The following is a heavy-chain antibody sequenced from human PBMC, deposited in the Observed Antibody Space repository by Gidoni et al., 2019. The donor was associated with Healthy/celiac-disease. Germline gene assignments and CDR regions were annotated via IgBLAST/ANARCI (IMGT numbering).Heavy chain of an antibody. J-gene: IGHJ4*02. CDR2: IKSKTDGGTT. Sequence: EVQLVESGGGLVKPGGSLRLSCAASGFTFSNAWMSWVRQAPGKGLEWVGRIKSKTDGGTTDYAAPVKGRFTISRDDSKNTLYLQMNSLKTGDTAVYYCTTPHRFGLWEDVYWGQGTLVTVSS. CDR3: TTPHRFGLWEDVY. CDR1: GFTFSNAW. D-gene: IGHD1-26*01. V-gene: IGHV3-15*01.